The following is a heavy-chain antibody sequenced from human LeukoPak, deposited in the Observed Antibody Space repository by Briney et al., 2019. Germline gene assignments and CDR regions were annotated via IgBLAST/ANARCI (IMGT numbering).Heavy chain of an antibody. CDR2: INHSGST. V-gene: IGHV4-34*01. J-gene: IGHJ4*02. Sequence: PSKTLSLTCAVYGGSFSGYYWSWIRQPPGKGLEWIGEINHSGSTNYNPSLKSRVTISVDTSKNQFSLKLSSVTAADTAVYYCARVSLVRGMGYWGQGTLVTVSS. D-gene: IGHD3-10*01. CDR1: GGSFSGYY. CDR3: ARVSLVRGMGY.